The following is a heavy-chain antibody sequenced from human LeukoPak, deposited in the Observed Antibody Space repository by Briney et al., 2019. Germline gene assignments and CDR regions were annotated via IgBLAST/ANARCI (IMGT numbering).Heavy chain of an antibody. CDR2: IIPVSSVT. D-gene: IGHD4-11*01. J-gene: IGHJ3*02. CDR1: GGSFRSYA. Sequence: GASVKVSCKASGGSFRSYAISWVRQAPGQGLEWMGGIIPVSSVTEYAQKFQGRVTITTDESTSTTYMELSSLRSDDTAMYYCAREDFTNYLNNAFDIWGQGTMVTV. V-gene: IGHV1-69*05. CDR3: AREDFTNYLNNAFDI.